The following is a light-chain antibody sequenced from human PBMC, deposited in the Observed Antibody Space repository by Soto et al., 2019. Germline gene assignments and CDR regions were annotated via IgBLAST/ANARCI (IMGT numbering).Light chain of an antibody. J-gene: IGKJ2*01. Sequence: DIVMIQSPDSLAVSLGERATINCKSSQSVLYSSNNKDYLTWYQQKPGQPPKLLIYWASTRESGVPDRFSGSGSGTDFTLTISSLQAEDVAVYYCQQYYSTPHTFGQGTKLESK. CDR2: WAS. CDR3: QQYYSTPHT. CDR1: QSVLYSSNNKDY. V-gene: IGKV4-1*01.